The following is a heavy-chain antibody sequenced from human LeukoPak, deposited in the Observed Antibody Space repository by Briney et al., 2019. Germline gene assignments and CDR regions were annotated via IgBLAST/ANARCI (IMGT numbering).Heavy chain of an antibody. CDR2: HTSGSI. J-gene: IGHJ4*02. CDR3: AGVKKFDY. Sequence: SETLSLTCTASGGSISSGSYYWNWMRQPAGKGLEWIGRHTSGSINYNPSLKSRVTISVDTSKNQLSLMLTSVTAADTAVYYCAGVKKFDYWGQEILVTVSS. D-gene: IGHD2-8*01. V-gene: IGHV4-61*02. CDR1: GGSISSGSYY.